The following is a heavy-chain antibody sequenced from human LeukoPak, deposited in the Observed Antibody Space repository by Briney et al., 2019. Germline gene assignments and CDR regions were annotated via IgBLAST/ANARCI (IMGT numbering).Heavy chain of an antibody. V-gene: IGHV4-59*11. Sequence: SETLPLTCTVSGGSISSHYWSWIRQPPGKGLEWIRYIYYSGSTNYNPSLKSRVTISVDTSKNQFSLKLSSVTAADTAVYYCARLQLTYYYMDVWGKGTTVTVSS. CDR2: IYYSGST. D-gene: IGHD6-6*01. J-gene: IGHJ6*03. CDR1: GGSISSHY. CDR3: ARLQLTYYYMDV.